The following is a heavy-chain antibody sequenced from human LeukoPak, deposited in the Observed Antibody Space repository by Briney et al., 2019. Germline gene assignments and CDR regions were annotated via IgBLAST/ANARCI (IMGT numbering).Heavy chain of an antibody. CDR3: AKDSWEVGATSEIDY. D-gene: IGHD1-26*01. J-gene: IGHJ4*02. CDR2: IRYDGSDK. CDR1: GFTFSSYG. Sequence: GGSLRFSCAASGFTFSSYGMHWVRQAPGKGLEWVGFIRYDGSDKYYADSVKGRFTISRDNPKNALYLQVNSLRAEDTAVYYCAKDSWEVGATSEIDYWGQGTLVTVSS. V-gene: IGHV3-30*02.